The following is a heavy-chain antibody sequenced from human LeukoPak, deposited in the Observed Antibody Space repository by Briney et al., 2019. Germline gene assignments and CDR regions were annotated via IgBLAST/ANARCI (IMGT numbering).Heavy chain of an antibody. D-gene: IGHD3-10*01. Sequence: GRSLRLSCAASGFTFSSYGMHWVRQAPGKGLEWVAVISYDGSNKYYADSVKGRFTIYRDNSKNTLYLQMNSRRAEDTAVYYCAKDKLWFGELCPFDRWGQGTLVTVSS. J-gene: IGHJ5*02. CDR1: GFTFSSYG. V-gene: IGHV3-30*18. CDR3: AKDKLWFGELCPFDR. CDR2: ISYDGSNK.